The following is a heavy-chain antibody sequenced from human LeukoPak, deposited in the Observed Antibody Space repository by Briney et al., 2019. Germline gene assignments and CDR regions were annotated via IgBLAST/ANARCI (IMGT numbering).Heavy chain of an antibody. CDR1: GFTFSTYW. Sequence: GGSLRLSCAASGFTFSTYWMTWVRQAPGKGLEWVANMKGDGSEIHYVDSVKGRFTISRDNAKNSLYLQMNSLRAEDTAVYYCARPGYTAAYDLWGQGTMVTVSS. J-gene: IGHJ3*01. V-gene: IGHV3-7*01. CDR3: ARPGYTAAYDL. CDR2: MKGDGSEI. D-gene: IGHD3-9*01.